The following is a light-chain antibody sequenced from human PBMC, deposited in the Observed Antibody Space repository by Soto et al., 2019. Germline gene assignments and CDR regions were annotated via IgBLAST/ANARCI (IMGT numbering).Light chain of an antibody. J-gene: IGLJ2*01. CDR1: SSDVGGYNY. CDR2: EVS. Sequence: QSVLTQPPSASGSPGQSVTISCTGTSSDVGGYNYVSWYQQHPGKAPKLMIYEVSKRPSGVPDRFSGSKSGNTASLTVSGLQAEDEADYYCSSYAGSSSEVFGGGTKLTVL. V-gene: IGLV2-8*01. CDR3: SSYAGSSSEV.